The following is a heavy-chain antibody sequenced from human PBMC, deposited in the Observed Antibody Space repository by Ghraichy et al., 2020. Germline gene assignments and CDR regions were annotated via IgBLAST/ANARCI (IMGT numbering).Heavy chain of an antibody. CDR3: AKDLNELNIVVVTALDY. CDR2: ISGSGGST. CDR1: GFTFSSYA. D-gene: IGHD2-21*02. J-gene: IGHJ4*02. V-gene: IGHV3-23*01. Sequence: GGSLRLSCAASGFTFSSYAMSWVRQAPGKGLEWVSAISGSGGSTYYADSVKGRFTISRDNSKNTLYLQMNSLRAEDTAVYYCAKDLNELNIVVVTALDYWGQGTLVTVSS.